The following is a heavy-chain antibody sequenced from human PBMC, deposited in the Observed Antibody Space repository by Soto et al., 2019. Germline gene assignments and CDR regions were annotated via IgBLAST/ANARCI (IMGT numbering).Heavy chain of an antibody. J-gene: IGHJ6*02. D-gene: IGHD6-6*01. CDR3: ARILAARRGGRGYYYGMDV. V-gene: IGHV5-51*01. Sequence: GESLKISCKGSGYSFTSYWIGWVRQMPGKGLEWMGIIYPGDSDTRYSPSFQGQVTISADKSISTAYLQWSSLKASDTAMYYCARILAARRGGRGYYYGMDVWGQGTTVTVSS. CDR1: GYSFTSYW. CDR2: IYPGDSDT.